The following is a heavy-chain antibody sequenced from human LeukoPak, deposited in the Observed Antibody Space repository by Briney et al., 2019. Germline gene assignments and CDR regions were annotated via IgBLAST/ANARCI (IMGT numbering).Heavy chain of an antibody. V-gene: IGHV1-46*01. D-gene: IGHD6-13*01. CDR1: GYTFTSYY. CDR2: INPSGGST. J-gene: IGHJ4*02. Sequence: GASAKVSCKASGYTFTSYYMHWVRQAPGQGLEWMGIINPSGGSTSYAQKFQGRVTMTRDTSTSTVYMELSSLRSEDTAVYYCARDIAAAGALDYWGQGTLVTVSS. CDR3: ARDIAAAGALDY.